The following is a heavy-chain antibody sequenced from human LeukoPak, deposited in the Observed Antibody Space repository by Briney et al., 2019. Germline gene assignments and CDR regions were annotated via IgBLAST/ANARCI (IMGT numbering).Heavy chain of an antibody. Sequence: GGSLRLSCAASGFTVSSNYMSWVRQAPGKGLEWVSVIYSGGGTYYADSVKGRFTISRDNSKNTLYLQMNSLRAEDTAVYYCANHCSGGSCYSDYFDYWGQGTLVTVSS. D-gene: IGHD2-15*01. CDR1: GFTVSSNY. CDR2: IYSGGGT. J-gene: IGHJ4*02. V-gene: IGHV3-66*01. CDR3: ANHCSGGSCYSDYFDY.